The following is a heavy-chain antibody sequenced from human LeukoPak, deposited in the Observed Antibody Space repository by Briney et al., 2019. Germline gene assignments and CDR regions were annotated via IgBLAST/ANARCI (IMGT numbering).Heavy chain of an antibody. J-gene: IGHJ6*02. CDR3: ANPLSSGSSIYYYYGTDV. V-gene: IGHV3-23*01. D-gene: IGHD3-10*01. Sequence: GGSLRLSCAASGFTFSSYAMSWVRQAPGKGLEWVSAISGSGGSTYYADSVKGRFTISRDNSKNTLYLQMNSLRAEDTAVYYCANPLSSGSSIYYYYGTDVWGQGTTVTVSS. CDR2: ISGSGGST. CDR1: GFTFSSYA.